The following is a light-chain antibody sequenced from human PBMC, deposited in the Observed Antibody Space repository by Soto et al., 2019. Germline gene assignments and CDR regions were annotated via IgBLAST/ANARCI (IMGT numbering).Light chain of an antibody. J-gene: IGKJ1*01. CDR2: RGS. CDR1: QNIRGNE. CDR3: QDYGTSAPWT. V-gene: IGKV3-20*01. Sequence: EVVLTQSPGTLSLSPGERATLSCRASQNIRGNELAWYQQKPGQAPRLLIYRGSRRATGIPDMFSGRGSGTDFTLPISRLEPEDFAVYYCQDYGTSAPWTFGQGTTVEIK.